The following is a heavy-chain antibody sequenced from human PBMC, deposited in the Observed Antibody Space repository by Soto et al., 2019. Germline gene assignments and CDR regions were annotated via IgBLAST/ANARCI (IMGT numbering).Heavy chain of an antibody. V-gene: IGHV1-69*01. CDR3: ARGLLRGGIDYYGMYV. J-gene: IGHJ6*02. D-gene: IGHD3-10*01. CDR1: GGTFSSYA. Sequence: QVQLVQSGAEVKKPGSSVKVSCKASGGTFSSYAISWVRQAPGQGLEWMGGIIPIFGTANYAQKFQGRVTITADESTSTAYMELSSLRSEVTAVYYCARGLLRGGIDYYGMYVWGQGTTVTVSS. CDR2: IIPIFGTA.